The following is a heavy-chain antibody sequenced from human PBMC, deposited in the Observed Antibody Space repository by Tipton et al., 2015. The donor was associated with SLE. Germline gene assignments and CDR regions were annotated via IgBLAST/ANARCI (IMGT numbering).Heavy chain of an antibody. CDR3: ARHQQLGAFDI. CDR2: IYYSGST. V-gene: IGHV4-59*05. Sequence: TLSLTCTVSGGYISSYYWSWIRQPPGKGLEWIGSIYYSGSTYYNPSLKSRVTISVDTSKNQFSLKLSSVTAADTAVYYCARHQQLGAFDIWGQGTMVTVSS. J-gene: IGHJ3*02. D-gene: IGHD6-13*01. CDR1: GGYISSYY.